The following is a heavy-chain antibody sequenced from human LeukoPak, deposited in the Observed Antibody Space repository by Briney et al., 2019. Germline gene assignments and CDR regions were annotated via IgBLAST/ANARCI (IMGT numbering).Heavy chain of an antibody. J-gene: IGHJ4*02. V-gene: IGHV3-33*01. CDR2: IWYDGSNK. D-gene: IGHD5-18*01. Sequence: GRSLRLSRAASGFTFSSYGMHWVRQAPGKGLEWVAVIWYDGSNKYYADSVKGRFTISRDNSKNTPYLQMNSLRAEDTAVYYCARDASVDTAMVPIFDYWGQGTLVTVSS. CDR1: GFTFSSYG. CDR3: ARDASVDTAMVPIFDY.